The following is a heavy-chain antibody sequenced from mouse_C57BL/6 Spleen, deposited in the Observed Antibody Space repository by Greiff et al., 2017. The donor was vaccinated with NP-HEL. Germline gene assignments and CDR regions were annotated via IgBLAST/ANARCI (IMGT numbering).Heavy chain of an antibody. J-gene: IGHJ2*01. CDR1: GYTFTSYW. D-gene: IGHD2-3*01. V-gene: IGHV1-59*01. Sequence: QVQLQQPGAELVRPGTSVKLSCKASGYTFTSYWMHWVKQRPGQGLEWIGVIDPSDSYTNYNQKFKGKATLTVDTSSSTAYMQLSSLTSEDSAVYYCARRDGYYKTDHWGQGTTLTVSS. CDR3: ARRDGYYKTDH. CDR2: IDPSDSYT.